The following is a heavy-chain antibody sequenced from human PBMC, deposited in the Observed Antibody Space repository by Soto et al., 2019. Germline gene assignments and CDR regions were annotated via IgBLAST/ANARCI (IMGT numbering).Heavy chain of an antibody. V-gene: IGHV3-48*01. D-gene: IGHD4-17*01. CDR2: ISSSSSTI. Sequence: EVQLVESGGGLVQPGGSLRLSCAASGFTFSSHSMNWVRQAPGKGLEWVSYISSSSSTIYYADSVKGRFTISRDNAKNSLYLQMNSLRAEDTAVYCCARAPVSPRQVDYGDYVGYWGQGTLVTVSS. CDR1: GFTFSSHS. J-gene: IGHJ4*02. CDR3: ARAPVSPRQVDYGDYVGY.